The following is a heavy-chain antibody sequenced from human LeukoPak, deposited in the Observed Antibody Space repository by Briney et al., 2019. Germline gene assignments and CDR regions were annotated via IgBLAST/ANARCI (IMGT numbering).Heavy chain of an antibody. D-gene: IGHD3-22*01. V-gene: IGHV3-7*01. J-gene: IGHJ4*02. Sequence: PGGSLRLSCAASGFTFSSYWMSWVRQAPGKWLEWVANIKQDGSEKYYVDSVKGRFTISRDNAKNSLYLQMNSLRAEDTAVYYCASYDSSGYRRPDYWGQGTLVTVSS. CDR1: GFTFSSYW. CDR3: ASYDSSGYRRPDY. CDR2: IKQDGSEK.